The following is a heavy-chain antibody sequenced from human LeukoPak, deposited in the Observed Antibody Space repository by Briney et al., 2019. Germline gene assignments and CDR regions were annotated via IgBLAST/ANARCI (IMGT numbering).Heavy chain of an antibody. D-gene: IGHD2-2*01. Sequence: SETLSLTCTVSGGSISSGSYYWSWIRQPAGKGLEWIGRIYTRGSTNYNPSLKSRVTISVDTSKNQFSLKLSSVTAADTAVYYCARAGGYCSSTSCLSWFDPWGQGTLVTVSS. V-gene: IGHV4-61*02. CDR2: IYTRGST. CDR1: GGSISSGSYY. J-gene: IGHJ5*02. CDR3: ARAGGYCSSTSCLSWFDP.